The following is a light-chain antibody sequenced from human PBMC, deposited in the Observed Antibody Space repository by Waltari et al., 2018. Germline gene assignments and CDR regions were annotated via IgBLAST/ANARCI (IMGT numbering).Light chain of an antibody. Sequence: QSALTQHASVPGSPGQSLTIPSTPPNSDVGGYNFVSWYQQNPGKSPKVFISDVTKRPSGVSDRFSGSKSGNTASLTISGRQAEDEADYHCSSYTSTITWVFGGGTKLTVL. CDR3: SSYTSTITWV. V-gene: IGLV2-14*03. CDR2: DVT. J-gene: IGLJ3*02. CDR1: NSDVGGYNF.